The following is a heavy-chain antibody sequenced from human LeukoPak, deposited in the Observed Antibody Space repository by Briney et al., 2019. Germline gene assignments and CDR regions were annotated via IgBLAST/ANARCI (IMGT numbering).Heavy chain of an antibody. CDR3: ARSSLYSSRWFFDY. V-gene: IGHV4-30-4*08. CDR1: GYSISSGYY. CDR2: IYYSGST. Sequence: PSETLSLTXAVSGYSISSGYYWSWIRQPPGKGLEWIGYIYYSGSTYYNPSLKSRVTLSVDTSKNQFSLKLSSVTAADTAVYYCARSSLYSSRWFFDYWGQGTLVTVSS. J-gene: IGHJ4*02. D-gene: IGHD6-13*01.